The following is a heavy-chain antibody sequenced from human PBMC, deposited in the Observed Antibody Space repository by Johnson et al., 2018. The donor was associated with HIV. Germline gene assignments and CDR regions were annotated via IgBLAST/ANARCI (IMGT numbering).Heavy chain of an antibody. CDR2: FSWNSGSI. CDR3: ARGGYYDILTGYYALAAFDI. J-gene: IGHJ3*02. D-gene: IGHD3-9*01. V-gene: IGHV3-9*01. Sequence: VQLVESGGGKVQPGRSLRLSCASSGYTFDDYAMHWVRQAPGKGLEWVSGFSWNSGSIGYADSVKGRFTISRDDSKNSLYLQMNSLKTEDTAVYYCARGGYYDILTGYYALAAFDIWGQGTMVTVSS. CDR1: GYTFDDYA.